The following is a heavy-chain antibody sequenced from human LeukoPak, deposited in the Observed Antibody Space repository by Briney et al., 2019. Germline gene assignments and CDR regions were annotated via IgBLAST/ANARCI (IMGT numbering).Heavy chain of an antibody. Sequence: ASVKVSCKASGGTFSSYAISWVRQAPGQGLEWMGWINTNTGNPTYAQGFTGRFVFSLDTSVSTAYLQISSLKAGDTAVYYCAREGSRAAVDPWGQGTLVTVSS. D-gene: IGHD6-13*01. V-gene: IGHV7-4-1*02. CDR3: AREGSRAAVDP. CDR1: GGTFSSYA. CDR2: INTNTGNP. J-gene: IGHJ5*02.